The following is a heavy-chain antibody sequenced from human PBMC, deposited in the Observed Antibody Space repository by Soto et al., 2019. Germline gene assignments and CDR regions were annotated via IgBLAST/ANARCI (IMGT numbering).Heavy chain of an antibody. D-gene: IGHD3-10*01. CDR1: GFTFSNAW. CDR2: IKSKTDGGTT. J-gene: IGHJ4*02. CDR3: ARRNYYGSGSYDY. V-gene: IGHV3-15*01. Sequence: GGSLRLSCAASGFTFSNAWMSWVRQAPGKGLEWVGRIKSKTDGGTTDYAAPVKGRFTISRDDSKNTLYLQMNSLKTEDTAVYYCARRNYYGSGSYDYWGQGTLVTVSS.